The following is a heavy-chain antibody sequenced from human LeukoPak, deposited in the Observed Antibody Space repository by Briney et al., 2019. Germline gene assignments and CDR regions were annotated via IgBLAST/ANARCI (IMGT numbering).Heavy chain of an antibody. V-gene: IGHV3-48*01. J-gene: IGHJ3*02. CDR2: ISSSSSTI. Sequence: GGSLRLSCAASGFTVSSNYMSWVRQAPGKGLEWVSYISSSSSTIYYADSVKGRFTISRDSAKNSLYLQMNSLRAEDTAVYYCARVSYQLLYDAFDIWGQGTMVTVSS. CDR1: GFTVSSNY. D-gene: IGHD2-2*01. CDR3: ARVSYQLLYDAFDI.